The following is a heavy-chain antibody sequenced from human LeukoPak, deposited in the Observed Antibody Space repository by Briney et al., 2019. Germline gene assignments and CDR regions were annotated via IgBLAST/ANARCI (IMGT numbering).Heavy chain of an antibody. CDR3: ARAYYYDSSGYLDY. V-gene: IGHV1-18*01. J-gene: IGHJ4*02. CDR2: ISAYNGNT. CDR1: GYTFTSYG. Sequence: ASVKVSCKASGYTFTSYGISWVRQAPGQGLEWMGWISAYNGNTNYAQKLQGRVTMTTDTSTSTAYMELRSLRSDDTALYYCARAYYYDSSGYLDYWGQGTLVTVSS. D-gene: IGHD3-22*01.